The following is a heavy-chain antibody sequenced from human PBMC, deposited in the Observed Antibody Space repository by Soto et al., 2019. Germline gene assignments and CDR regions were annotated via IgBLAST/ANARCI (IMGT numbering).Heavy chain of an antibody. V-gene: IGHV3-23*01. CDR1: GFTFSLYP. CDR2: ISAGGDST. J-gene: IGHJ4*02. CDR3: ARRV. Sequence: EVKVLESGGGLVQPGGSLRLSCATSGFTFSLYPMNWVLQPPGKGLEWVSGISAGGDSTYYADSVKGRFTIFRDNSKNSVYLQMNSLRVEDTAVYYCARRVWGQGTLVTVSS.